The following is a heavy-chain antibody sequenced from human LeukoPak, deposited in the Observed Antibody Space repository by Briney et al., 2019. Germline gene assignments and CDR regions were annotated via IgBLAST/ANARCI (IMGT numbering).Heavy chain of an antibody. D-gene: IGHD4-17*01. V-gene: IGHV1-3*01. J-gene: IGHJ4*02. CDR2: INAGNGNT. Sequence: GASVEVSCKASGYTFTSYAMHWVRQAPGQRLEWMGWINAGNGNTKYSQKFQGRVTITRDTSASTAYMELSSLRSEDTAVYYCARGDDYGDYGGDYWGQGTLVTVSS. CDR1: GYTFTSYA. CDR3: ARGDDYGDYGGDY.